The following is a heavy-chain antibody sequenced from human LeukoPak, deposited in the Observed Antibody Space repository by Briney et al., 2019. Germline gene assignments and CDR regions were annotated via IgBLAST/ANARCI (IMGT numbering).Heavy chain of an antibody. CDR1: GYTFTGYY. D-gene: IGHD6-13*01. CDR3: ARRLAAAGSPPSAFDI. V-gene: IGHV1-2*02. Sequence: ASVKVSCKASGYTFTGYYMHWVRQAPGQGLEWMGWINPNSGGTNYAQKFQGRVTMTRDTSISTAYMELSRLRSDDTAVYYCARRLAAAGSPPSAFDIWGQGTMVTVSS. J-gene: IGHJ3*02. CDR2: INPNSGGT.